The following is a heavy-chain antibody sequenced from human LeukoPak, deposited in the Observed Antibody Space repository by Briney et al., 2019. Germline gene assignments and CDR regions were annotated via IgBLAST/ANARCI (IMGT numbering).Heavy chain of an antibody. CDR1: GGSISSYY. V-gene: IGHV4-59*01. J-gene: IGHJ6*02. D-gene: IGHD6-19*01. CDR3: VISIAVAGLDYYYGMDV. CDR2: IYYSGST. Sequence: KPSETLSLTCTVSGGSISSYYWSWIRQPPGKGLEWIGYIYYSGSTNYNPSLKSRVTISVDTSKNQFSLKLSSVTAADTAVYYCVISIAVAGLDYYYGMDVWGQGTTVTVSS.